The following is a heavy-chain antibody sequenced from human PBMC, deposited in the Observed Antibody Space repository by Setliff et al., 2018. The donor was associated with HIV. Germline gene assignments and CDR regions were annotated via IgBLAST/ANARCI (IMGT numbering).Heavy chain of an antibody. CDR3: ARVPSRYCSPTTCPFFFDY. CDR1: GYTFTSYG. V-gene: IGHV1-18*01. D-gene: IGHD2-15*01. CDR2: ISAYNGNT. Sequence: GASVKVSSKASGYTFTSYGISWVRQAPGQGLEWMGWISAYNGNTNYAQKFQGRVTMTRDTSTSTAYMELRSLRSDDTAVYYCARVPSRYCSPTTCPFFFDYWGQGTLVTVSS. J-gene: IGHJ4*02.